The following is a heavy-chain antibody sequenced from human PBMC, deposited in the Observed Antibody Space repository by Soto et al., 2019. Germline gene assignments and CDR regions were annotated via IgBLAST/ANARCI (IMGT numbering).Heavy chain of an antibody. CDR3: ARDGWNQRDYYYGMDV. V-gene: IGHV1-18*01. CDR1: GYTFTSYG. J-gene: IGHJ6*02. D-gene: IGHD1-1*01. Sequence: EASVKVSCKASGYTFTSYGISWVRQAPGQGLEWMGWISAYNGNTNYAQKLQGRVTMTTDTSTSTAYMELRSLRSDDTAVYYCARDGWNQRDYYYGMDVWGQGTTVTVSS. CDR2: ISAYNGNT.